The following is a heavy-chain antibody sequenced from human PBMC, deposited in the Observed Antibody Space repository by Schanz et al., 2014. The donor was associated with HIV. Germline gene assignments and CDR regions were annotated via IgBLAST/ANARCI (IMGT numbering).Heavy chain of an antibody. J-gene: IGHJ4*02. Sequence: QVQLVESGGGVVQPGRSLRLSCAASGFTFDNYGMHWVRQAPGKGLEWVAVMSYDGIRKNYADSVKGRFTISRDNSKNTLYLQMTTLRTEDTAVYYCAKPEYDSRGNSQSHFDSWGQGTLVTVSS. V-gene: IGHV3-30*18. CDR1: GFTFDNYG. CDR3: AKPEYDSRGNSQSHFDS. D-gene: IGHD3-22*01. CDR2: MSYDGIRK.